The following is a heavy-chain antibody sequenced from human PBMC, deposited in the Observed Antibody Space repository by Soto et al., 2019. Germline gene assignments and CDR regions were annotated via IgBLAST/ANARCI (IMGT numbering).Heavy chain of an antibody. D-gene: IGHD3-10*01. CDR3: AIAQGLLWFGELMVAFDI. J-gene: IGHJ3*02. Sequence: SETLSLTCTVSGGSISRGGYYWSWIRQHPGKGLEWIGYIYYSGSTYYNPSLKSRVTISVDTSKNQFSLKLSSVTAADTAVYYCAIAQGLLWFGELMVAFDIWGQGTMVTVSS. CDR2: IYYSGST. CDR1: GGSISRGGYY. V-gene: IGHV4-31*03.